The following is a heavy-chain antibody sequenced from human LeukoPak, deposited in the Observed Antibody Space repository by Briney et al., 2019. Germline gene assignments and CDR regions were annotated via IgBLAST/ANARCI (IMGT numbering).Heavy chain of an antibody. CDR1: GFTFSSYE. V-gene: IGHV3-48*03. Sequence: GGSLRLPCAASGFTFSSYEMNWVRQAPGKGLEWVSYISSSGSTIYYADSVKGRFTISRDNAKNSLYLRMNSLRAEDTAVYYCARVVGATLFDYWGQGTLVTVSS. D-gene: IGHD1-26*01. CDR3: ARVVGATLFDY. CDR2: ISSSGSTI. J-gene: IGHJ4*02.